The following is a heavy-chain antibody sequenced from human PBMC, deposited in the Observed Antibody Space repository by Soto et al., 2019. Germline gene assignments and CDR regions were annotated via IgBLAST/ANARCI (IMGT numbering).Heavy chain of an antibody. J-gene: IGHJ4*02. V-gene: IGHV3-66*01. CDR3: ASGASGNYR. Sequence: EVQLVESGGGVVQPGGSLRLSCAASGFTVSSNYMTWVRQAPGKGLEGVSNIYSGGTTSYADSVKGRFTISRDNSKNTLFLQMNSLRDDDTAVYYCASGASGNYRWGQGTLVTVSS. D-gene: IGHD3-10*01. CDR1: GFTVSSNY. CDR2: IYSGGTT.